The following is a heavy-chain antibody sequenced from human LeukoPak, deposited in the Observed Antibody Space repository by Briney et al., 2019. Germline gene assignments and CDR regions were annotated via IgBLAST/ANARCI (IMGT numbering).Heavy chain of an antibody. Sequence: SETLSLTCAVSGGSFRGFYWSWIRQAPGKGLEWIGEINHSGSTNSNPSLKSRFTISVDTSKNQFSLKLNSMTAADTAVYFCARGPTISETGYFDSWGQGTLVTVSS. J-gene: IGHJ4*03. CDR2: INHSGST. D-gene: IGHD1-1*01. CDR1: GGSFRGFY. CDR3: ARGPTISETGYFDS. V-gene: IGHV4-34*01.